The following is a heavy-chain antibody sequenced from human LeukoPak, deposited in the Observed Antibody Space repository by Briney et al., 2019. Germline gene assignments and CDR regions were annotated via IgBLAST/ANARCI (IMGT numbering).Heavy chain of an antibody. J-gene: IGHJ6*02. V-gene: IGHV3-23*01. D-gene: IGHD3-3*01. CDR3: TKLGAIFGVVITDYYYYGMDV. Sequence: GGSLRLSCAASGFTFSSYAMSWVRQAPGKGLEWVSAISGSGGSTYYADSVKGRFTISRDNSKNTLYLQMNSLRAEDTAVYYCTKLGAIFGVVITDYYYYGMDVWGQGTTVTVSS. CDR2: ISGSGGST. CDR1: GFTFSSYA.